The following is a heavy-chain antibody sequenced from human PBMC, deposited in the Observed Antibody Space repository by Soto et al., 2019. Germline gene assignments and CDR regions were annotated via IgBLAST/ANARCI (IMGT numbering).Heavy chain of an antibody. CDR3: TQDFGINWYYFDC. CDR2: ISYDGSDK. J-gene: IGHJ4*02. Sequence: PVGSLRLSCAASGFTFRSHGMHWVRQAPGKGLEWITLISYDGSDKYYADSVKGRFTISRDNSKNMLYLHMNSLGAEDTAVYYCTQDFGINWYYFDCWGQGTLVTVSS. D-gene: IGHD1-1*01. V-gene: IGHV3-30*18. CDR1: GFTFRSHG.